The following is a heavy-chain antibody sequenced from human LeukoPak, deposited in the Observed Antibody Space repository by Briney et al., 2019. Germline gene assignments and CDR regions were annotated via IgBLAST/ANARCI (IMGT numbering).Heavy chain of an antibody. V-gene: IGHV4-34*01. CDR2: IHHGGSA. CDR3: ARGTWAARSDY. Sequence: KASETLSLTCAVYGGSFSGDYWSWIRQPPGKGLEWIGEIHHGGSANYNPSLKSRVTISEDTSINQFSLKLASVTAADTAVYYCARGTWAARSDYWGQGTLVTVSS. D-gene: IGHD6-6*01. J-gene: IGHJ4*02. CDR1: GGSFSGDY.